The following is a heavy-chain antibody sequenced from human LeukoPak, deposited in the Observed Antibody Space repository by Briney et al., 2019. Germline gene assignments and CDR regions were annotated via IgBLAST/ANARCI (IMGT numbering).Heavy chain of an antibody. V-gene: IGHV4-59*01. CDR3: ARGYYDILTGYYANWFDP. Sequence: PSETLSLTCTVSGGSISSYYGSWIRQPPGKALEWIGYIYYSVSTNYNPSLKSRVTISVDTSKNQFSLKLSSVTAADTAVYYCARGYYDILTGYYANWFDPWGQGTLVTVSS. CDR1: GGSISSYY. CDR2: IYYSVST. J-gene: IGHJ5*02. D-gene: IGHD3-9*01.